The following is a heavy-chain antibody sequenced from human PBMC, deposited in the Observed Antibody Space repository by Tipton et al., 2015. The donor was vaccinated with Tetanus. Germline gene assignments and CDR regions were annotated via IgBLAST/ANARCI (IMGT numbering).Heavy chain of an antibody. CDR1: GGSIRSGGFY. CDR3: ARRSVSARFDD. Sequence: TLSLTCTVSGGSIRSGGFYWSWIRQHPVKGLEWIGYIYYTGNTYYNPSLKSRVTISVGTSKNQFSLKLSSVTAADTAVYYCARRSVSARFDDWGQGTLVTVSS. CDR2: IYYTGNT. D-gene: IGHD6-6*01. J-gene: IGHJ4*02. V-gene: IGHV4-31*03.